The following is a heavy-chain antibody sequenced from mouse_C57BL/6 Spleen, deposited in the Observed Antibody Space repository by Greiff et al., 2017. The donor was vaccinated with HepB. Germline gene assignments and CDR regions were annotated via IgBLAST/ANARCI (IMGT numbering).Heavy chain of an antibody. J-gene: IGHJ1*03. CDR2: IRNKANGYTT. D-gene: IGHD2-1*01. CDR1: GFTFTDYY. V-gene: IGHV7-3*01. CDR3: ARYIYYGNYVYWYFDV. Sequence: EVMLVESGGGLVQPGGSLSLSCAASGFTFTDYYMSWVRQPPGKALEWLGFIRNKANGYTTEYSASVKGRFTISRDNSQSILYLQMNALRVEDSATYYCARYIYYGNYVYWYFDVWGTGTTVTVSS.